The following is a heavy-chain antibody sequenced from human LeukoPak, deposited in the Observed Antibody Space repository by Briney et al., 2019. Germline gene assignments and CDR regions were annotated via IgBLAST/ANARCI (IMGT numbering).Heavy chain of an antibody. V-gene: IGHV3-9*01. J-gene: IGHJ4*02. CDR2: ISWNSGSI. CDR1: GFTFDDYG. D-gene: IGHD4-23*01. CDR3: AKLPLDGNSDY. Sequence: GGSLRLSCAASGFTFDDYGMPWVRQAPGKGLEWVSGISWNSGSIGYADSVKGRFTISRDNAKNSLYLQMNSLRAEDTALYYCAKLPLDGNSDYWGQGTLVTVSS.